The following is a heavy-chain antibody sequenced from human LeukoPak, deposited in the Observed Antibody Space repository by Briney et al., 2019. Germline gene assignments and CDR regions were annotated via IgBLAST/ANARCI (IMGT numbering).Heavy chain of an antibody. Sequence: GASVKVSCTASGYTFTSYGISWVRQAPGQGLEWMGWISAYNGNTNYAQKLQGRVTMTTDTSTSTAYMELRSLRSDDTAVYYCARTSSSWVYYYGMDVWGQGTTVTVSS. CDR3: ARTSSSWVYYYGMDV. V-gene: IGHV1-18*01. CDR2: ISAYNGNT. CDR1: GYTFTSYG. J-gene: IGHJ6*02. D-gene: IGHD6-13*01.